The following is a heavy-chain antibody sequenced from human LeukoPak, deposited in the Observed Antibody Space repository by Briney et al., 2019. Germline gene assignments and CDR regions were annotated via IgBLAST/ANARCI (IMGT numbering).Heavy chain of an antibody. CDR3: ARRLQFSPRYFDC. V-gene: IGHV3-11*03. J-gene: IGHJ4*02. Sequence: GRFTVSRDDARNSVYLEMNSLRVDDTAIYFCARRLQFSPRYFDCWGQGTLVTVSS. D-gene: IGHD5-24*01.